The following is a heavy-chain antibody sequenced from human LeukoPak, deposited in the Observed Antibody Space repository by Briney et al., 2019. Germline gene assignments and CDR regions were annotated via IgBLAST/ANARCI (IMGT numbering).Heavy chain of an antibody. D-gene: IGHD3-10*01. CDR3: ATGAYYYGSGKNWFDP. J-gene: IGHJ5*02. CDR2: INPNSGGT. CDR1: GYTFTGYY. V-gene: IGHV1-2*02. Sequence: GASVKVSCKASGYTFTGYYMHWVRQAPGQGLEWMGWINPNSGGTNYAQKFQGRVTMTRDTSISTAYMELSRLRSDDTAVYYCATGAYYYGSGKNWFDPWGQGTLVTVSS.